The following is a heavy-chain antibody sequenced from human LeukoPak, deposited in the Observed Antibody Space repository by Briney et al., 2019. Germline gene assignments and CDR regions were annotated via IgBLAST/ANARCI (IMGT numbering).Heavy chain of an antibody. CDR2: ISAYNGNT. CDR1: GYTFTSYG. D-gene: IGHD6-19*01. V-gene: IGHV1-18*01. Sequence: ASVKVSCKASGYTFTSYGISWVRQAPGQGLGWMGWISAYNGNTNYAQKLQGRVTMTTDTSTSTAYMELRSLRSDDTAVYYCARAGYSSGWLGDSYYYYGMDVWGQGTTVTVSS. J-gene: IGHJ6*02. CDR3: ARAGYSSGWLGDSYYYYGMDV.